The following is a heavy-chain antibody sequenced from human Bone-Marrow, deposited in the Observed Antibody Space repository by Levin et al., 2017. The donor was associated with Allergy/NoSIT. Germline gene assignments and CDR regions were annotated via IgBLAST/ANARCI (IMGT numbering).Heavy chain of an antibody. CDR2: INGPGTTM. Sequence: GGSLRLSCAASGFEFSHSEMNWVRQAPGKGLEWVSYINGPGTTMFYSDAVKGRFTVSRDNAKNSQFLHLSSLTVEDTAFYYCIKRGLPFDLWGRGTLVTVSS. CDR3: IKRGLPFDL. V-gene: IGHV3-48*03. J-gene: IGHJ5*02. D-gene: IGHD5/OR15-5a*01. CDR1: GFEFSHSE.